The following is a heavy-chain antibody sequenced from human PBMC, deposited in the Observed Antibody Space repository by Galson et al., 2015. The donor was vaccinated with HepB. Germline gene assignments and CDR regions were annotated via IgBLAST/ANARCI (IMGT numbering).Heavy chain of an antibody. CDR1: GGSISSSSFF. J-gene: IGHJ6*03. CDR2: FLYDGNN. D-gene: IGHD1-14*01. V-gene: IGHV4-39*01. Sequence: ETLSLTCNVAGGSISSSSFFWGWIRQPAGKDLEWIGSFLYDGNNYYNPSLQSRLTTSVDPSKNQFSLRLDSVTAADSAVYYCARLPRRGVGTRLLYQYYVDVWGSGTTATVS. CDR3: ARLPRRGVGTRLLYQYYVDV.